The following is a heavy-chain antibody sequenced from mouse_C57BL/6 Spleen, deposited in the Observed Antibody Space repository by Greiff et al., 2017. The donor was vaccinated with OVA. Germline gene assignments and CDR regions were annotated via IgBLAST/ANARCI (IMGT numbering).Heavy chain of an antibody. CDR2: ISSGGDYI. J-gene: IGHJ3*01. CDR1: GFTFSSYA. V-gene: IGHV5-9-1*02. CDR3: TREGAYYGSSYFAY. D-gene: IGHD1-1*01. Sequence: EVQVVESGEGLVKPGGSLKLSCAASGFTFSSYAMSWVRQTPEKRLEWVAYISSGGDYIYYADTVKGRFTISRDNARNTLYLQMSSLKSEDTAMYYCTREGAYYGSSYFAYWGQGTLVTVSA.